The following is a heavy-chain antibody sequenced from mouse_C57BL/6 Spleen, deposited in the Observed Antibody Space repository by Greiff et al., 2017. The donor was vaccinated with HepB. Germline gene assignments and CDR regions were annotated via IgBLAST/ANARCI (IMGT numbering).Heavy chain of an antibody. CDR1: GYTFTSYW. CDR3: ALYAMDY. J-gene: IGHJ4*01. V-gene: IGHV1-50*01. CDR2: IDPSDSYT. Sequence: VQLQQPGAELVKPGASVKLSCKASGYTFTSYWMQWVKQRPGQGLEWIGEIDPSDSYTNYNQNFTGKATLTVDTSSSTAYMQLSSLTSEDSAVYYCALYAMDYWGQGTSVTVSS.